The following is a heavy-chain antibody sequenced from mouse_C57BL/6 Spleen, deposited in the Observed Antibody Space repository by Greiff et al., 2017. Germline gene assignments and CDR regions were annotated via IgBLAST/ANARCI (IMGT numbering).Heavy chain of an antibody. J-gene: IGHJ2*01. Sequence: VKLMESGAELVKPGASVKISCKASGYAFSSYWMNWVKQRPGQGLEWIGVIDPSDSYTNYNQKFKGKATLTVDTSSSTAYMQLSSLTSEDSAVYYCARWSKNFDYWGQGTTLTVSS. V-gene: IGHV1-59*01. CDR3: ARWSKNFDY. CDR2: IDPSDSYT. D-gene: IGHD2-5*01. CDR1: GYAFSSYW.